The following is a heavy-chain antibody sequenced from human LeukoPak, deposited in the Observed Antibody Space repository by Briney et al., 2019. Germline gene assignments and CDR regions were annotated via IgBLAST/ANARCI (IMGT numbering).Heavy chain of an antibody. D-gene: IGHD6-19*01. CDR3: AKGLPVAGGNSFDY. CDR1: GFTFSTYA. J-gene: IGHJ4*02. CDR2: ISGSGGST. Sequence: GGSLRLSCAASGFTFSTYAMSWVRQAPGKGLEWVSAISGSGGSTYYADSVKGRFTISRDNSKNTLYLQMNSLRAEDTAVYSCAKGLPVAGGNSFDYGGQGPRVTVSS. V-gene: IGHV3-23*01.